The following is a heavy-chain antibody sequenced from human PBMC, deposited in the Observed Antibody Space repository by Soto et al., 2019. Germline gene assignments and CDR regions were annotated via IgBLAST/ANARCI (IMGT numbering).Heavy chain of an antibody. D-gene: IGHD1-26*01. J-gene: IGHJ4*02. CDR1: GFTFSRYA. CDR3: ARVGVGVTHYFDY. CDR2: ISYDGSNK. Sequence: QVQLVESGGGVVQPGRSLRLSCAASGFTFSRYAIHWVRQAPGKGLEWVAVISYDGSNKYYADSVKGRFTISRENSKNTLYLQMNSLRAEDTAVYYCARVGVGVTHYFDYWGQGTLVIVSS. V-gene: IGHV3-30-3*01.